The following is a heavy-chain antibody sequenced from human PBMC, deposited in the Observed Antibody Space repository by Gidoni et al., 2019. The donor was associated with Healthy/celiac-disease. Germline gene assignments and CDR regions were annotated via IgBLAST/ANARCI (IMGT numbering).Heavy chain of an antibody. D-gene: IGHD2-2*01. CDR2: INHSGST. CDR3: ARGRYCSSTSCYGGHYYYYGMDV. J-gene: IGHJ6*02. V-gene: IGHV4-34*01. Sequence: QVQLQQWGAGLLKPSETLSLTCAVYGGSFSGYYWSWIRQPPGKGLEWIGEINHSGSTHYNPSLKSRVTISVDTSKNQFALKLSSVTAADTAVYYCARGRYCSSTSCYGGHYYYYGMDVWGQGTTVTVSS. CDR1: GGSFSGYY.